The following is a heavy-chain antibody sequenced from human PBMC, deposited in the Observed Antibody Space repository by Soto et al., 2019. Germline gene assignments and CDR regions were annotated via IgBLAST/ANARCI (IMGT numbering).Heavy chain of an antibody. CDR3: ARSGGKHYDFWSGYYAPRYYYYGMDV. CDR1: GGTFSSYA. CDR2: IIPIFGTA. Sequence: SVKVSCKVSGGTFSSYAISWVRQAPGQGLEWMGGIIPIFGTANYAQKFQGRVTITADESTSTAYMELSSLRSEDTAVYYCARSGGKHYDFWSGYYAPRYYYYGMDVWG. J-gene: IGHJ6*02. D-gene: IGHD3-3*01. V-gene: IGHV1-69*13.